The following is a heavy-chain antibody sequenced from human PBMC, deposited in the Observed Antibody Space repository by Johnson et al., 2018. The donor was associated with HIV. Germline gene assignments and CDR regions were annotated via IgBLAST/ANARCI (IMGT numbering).Heavy chain of an antibody. CDR2: ISYDGSNK. Sequence: QVHLVESGGGVVQPGRSLRLSCAASEFTFSNYDMHWVRQAPGKGLEWVAVISYDGSNKYYADSVKGRFTISRDNAKNSLYLQMNSLRAEDTAVYYCARGIAARVAFDIWGQGTMVTVSS. V-gene: IGHV3-30-3*01. J-gene: IGHJ3*02. CDR3: ARGIAARVAFDI. CDR1: EFTFSNYD. D-gene: IGHD6-13*01.